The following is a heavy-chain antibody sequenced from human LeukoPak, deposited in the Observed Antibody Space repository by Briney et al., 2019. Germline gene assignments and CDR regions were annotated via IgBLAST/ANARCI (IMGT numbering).Heavy chain of an antibody. CDR2: IKSKTDGGTT. D-gene: IGHD2-2*01. V-gene: IGHV3-15*01. J-gene: IGHJ4*02. CDR3: TTDQGYIVVVPAASVY. CDR1: GFNFNTYS. Sequence: GGSLRLSCSASGFNFNTYSMNWVRQAPGKGLEWVGRIKSKTDGGTTDYAAPVKGRFTISRDDSKNTLYLQMNSLKTEDTAVYYCTTDQGYIVVVPAASVYWGQGTLVTVSS.